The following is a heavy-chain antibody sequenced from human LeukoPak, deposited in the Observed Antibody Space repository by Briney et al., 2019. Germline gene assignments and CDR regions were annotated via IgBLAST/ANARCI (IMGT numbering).Heavy chain of an antibody. CDR1: GFTFSSYG. V-gene: IGHV3-30*02. D-gene: IGHD2-2*01. J-gene: IGHJ4*02. Sequence: GGSLRLSCAASGFTFSSYGMHWVRQAPGKGLGWVAFIRYDGSDKFYADSVKGRFTISRDNSKNTLYLQMNSLRPEDTAVYYCARDIVVPAASGRYSDYWGQGTLITVSS. CDR3: ARDIVVPAASGRYSDY. CDR2: IRYDGSDK.